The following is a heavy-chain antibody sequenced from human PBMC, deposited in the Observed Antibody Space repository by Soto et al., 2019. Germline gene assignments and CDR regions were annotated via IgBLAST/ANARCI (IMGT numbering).Heavy chain of an antibody. D-gene: IGHD5-12*01. Sequence: EVQLVESGGGLVQPGGSLRLSCAVSGFTFSSYSMNWARQAPGKGLEWVSYISSSSSTIYYADSVKGRFTISRDNAKNSLDLKMNSLRDEDTAVYYCARDGGWLLDYWGQGTLVTVSS. CDR1: GFTFSSYS. J-gene: IGHJ4*02. CDR3: ARDGGWLLDY. V-gene: IGHV3-48*02. CDR2: ISSSSSTI.